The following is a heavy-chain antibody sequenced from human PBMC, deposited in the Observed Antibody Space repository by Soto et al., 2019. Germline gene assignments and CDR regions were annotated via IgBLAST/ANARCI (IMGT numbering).Heavy chain of an antibody. J-gene: IGHJ4*02. CDR1: GYTFTGYY. Sequence: ASVKVSFKASGYTFTGYYMHWLRQAPGQGLEWMGGFDPEDGETIYAQKFQGRVTMTEDTSTDTAYMELSSLRSEDTAVYYCATSIVVAPDYYFDYWGQGTLVTVSS. CDR2: FDPEDGET. CDR3: ATSIVVAPDYYFDY. D-gene: IGHD3-22*01. V-gene: IGHV1-24*01.